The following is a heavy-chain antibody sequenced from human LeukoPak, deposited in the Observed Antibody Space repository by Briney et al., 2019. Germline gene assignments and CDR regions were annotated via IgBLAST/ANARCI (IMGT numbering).Heavy chain of an antibody. Sequence: SETLSLTCIVSGYSISSGYYWVWMRQPPGKGLEWIGSIYHSGSTYYNPSLKSRVTISVDTSKNQFSLKLSSVTAADTAVYYCARGPLGDEFADAFDIWGQGTMVTVSS. J-gene: IGHJ3*02. D-gene: IGHD4-17*01. CDR2: IYHSGST. CDR1: GYSISSGYY. CDR3: ARGPLGDEFADAFDI. V-gene: IGHV4-38-2*02.